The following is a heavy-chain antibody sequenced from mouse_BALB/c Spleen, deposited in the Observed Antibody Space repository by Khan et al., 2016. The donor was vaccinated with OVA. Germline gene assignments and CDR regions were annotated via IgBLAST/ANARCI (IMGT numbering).Heavy chain of an antibody. CDR2: ILPGSGSR. CDR3: ARVNYGSRDYFDY. J-gene: IGHJ2*01. CDR1: GYTFSGYW. D-gene: IGHD1-1*01. Sequence: QMQLEESGAELMKPGASVKISCKATGYTFSGYWLEWVKQRPGHGLEWIGEILPGSGSRNYNEKFKGKATFTADISSKPTYMQLSSLTSEDSAVYYCARVNYGSRDYFDYWGQGTTLTVSS. V-gene: IGHV1-9*01.